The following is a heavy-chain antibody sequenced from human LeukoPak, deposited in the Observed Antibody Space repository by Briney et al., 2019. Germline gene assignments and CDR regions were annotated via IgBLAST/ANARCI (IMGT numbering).Heavy chain of an antibody. Sequence: PVGDLRLYCAASGFTASIRTMIGVRPAPGKGLECVSYIRRDTTKEYAEYVKGRFTISRDDSKNTVYLQMNSLRVEDTSVYYCARRRGGYGDGDFDYWGQGTLVTVSS. J-gene: IGHJ4*02. CDR1: GFTASIRT. D-gene: IGHD4-17*01. CDR2: IRRDTTK. V-gene: IGHV3-66*04. CDR3: ARRRGGYGDGDFDY.